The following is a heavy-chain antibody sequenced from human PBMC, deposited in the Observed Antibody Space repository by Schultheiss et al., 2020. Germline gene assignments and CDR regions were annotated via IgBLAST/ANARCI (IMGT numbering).Heavy chain of an antibody. V-gene: IGHV3-23*01. J-gene: IGHJ4*02. CDR1: GFTFSSYA. CDR3: ARDEDYGDNFDY. Sequence: GGSLRLSCAASGFTFSSYAMSWVRQAPGKGLEWVSAISGSGGSTYYADSVKGRFTISRDNSKNTLYLQMNSLRAEDTAVYYCARDEDYGDNFDYWGQGTLVTVSS. D-gene: IGHD4-17*01. CDR2: ISGSGGST.